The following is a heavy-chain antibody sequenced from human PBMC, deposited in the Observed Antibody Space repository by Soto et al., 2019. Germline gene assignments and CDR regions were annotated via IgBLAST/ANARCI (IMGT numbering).Heavy chain of an antibody. CDR3: ARVEIVGAHADGMGV. CDR1: GYTFSSYD. D-gene: IGHD1-26*01. V-gene: IGHV1-8*01. J-gene: IGHJ6*02. Sequence: QVQLVQSGAEVKKPGASVKVSCKASGYTFSSYDINWVRQATGQGLEWMGRMNPNNGKTEYAQRFQGRVTMTRNTSINTAYMELSSLRPEDTAFYYCARVEIVGAHADGMGVWGQGTTVTVSS. CDR2: MNPNNGKT.